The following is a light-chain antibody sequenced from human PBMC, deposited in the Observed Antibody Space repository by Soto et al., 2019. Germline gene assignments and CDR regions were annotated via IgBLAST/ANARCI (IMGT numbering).Light chain of an antibody. Sequence: EIVLTQSPGTLSLSPGERATLSCRASQSVSISYIAWYQQKPGQAPRLLIYGTSSRAAGIPDRFSGSGSGTDFTLTISRLETEDFAMYYCQQYDDSLTFGPGTKVDIK. CDR3: QQYDDSLT. CDR1: QSVSISY. J-gene: IGKJ3*01. CDR2: GTS. V-gene: IGKV3-20*01.